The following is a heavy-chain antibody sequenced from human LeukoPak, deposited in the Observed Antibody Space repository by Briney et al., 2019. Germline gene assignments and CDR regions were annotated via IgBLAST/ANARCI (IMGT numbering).Heavy chain of an antibody. D-gene: IGHD4-11*01. CDR1: GYTFIDYY. CDR3: ARDAIVRDYSNSDY. V-gene: IGHV1-2*02. Sequence: ASVKVSCKASGYTFIDYYLHWVRQAPGQGLEWVGWISPNSGGTKSVQKFQGRVTMTRDTSITTVYMELSGLSFDDTAVYYCARDAIVRDYSNSDYWGQGTLVTVSS. CDR2: ISPNSGGT. J-gene: IGHJ4*02.